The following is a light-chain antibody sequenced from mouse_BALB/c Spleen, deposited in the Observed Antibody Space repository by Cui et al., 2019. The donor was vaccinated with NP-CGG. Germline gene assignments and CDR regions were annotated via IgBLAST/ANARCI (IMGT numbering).Light chain of an antibody. CDR3: ALWYSNHWV. CDR2: GTN. Sequence: QAVVTYESALTTSPGETVTLTCRSRTGAVTTSNYANWVQEKPDHLFTGLIGGTNNRAPGVPARFSGSLIGDKAARTITGAQTEDEAIYFCALWYSNHWVFGGGTKLTVL. J-gene: IGLJ1*01. V-gene: IGLV1*01. CDR1: TGAVTTSNY.